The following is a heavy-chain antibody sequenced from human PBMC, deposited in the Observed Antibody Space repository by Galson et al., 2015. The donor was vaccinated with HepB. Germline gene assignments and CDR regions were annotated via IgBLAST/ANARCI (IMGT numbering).Heavy chain of an antibody. CDR1: GFTFSSYA. V-gene: IGHV3-30-3*01. Sequence: SLRLSCAASGFTFSSYAMHWVRQAPGKGLEWVAVISYDGSNKYYADSVKGRFTISRDNSKNTLYLQMNSLRAEDTAVYYCARDQMYYDFWSGSVYWGQGTLVTVSS. J-gene: IGHJ4*02. D-gene: IGHD3-3*01. CDR2: ISYDGSNK. CDR3: ARDQMYYDFWSGSVY.